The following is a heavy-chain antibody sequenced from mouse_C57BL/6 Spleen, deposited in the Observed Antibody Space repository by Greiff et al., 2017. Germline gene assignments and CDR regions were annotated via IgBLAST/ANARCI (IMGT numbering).Heavy chain of an antibody. D-gene: IGHD1-1*01. CDR3: ARHYY. Sequence: QVQLQQSGAELARPGASVKLSCKASGYAFTNYLIEWVKQRPGQGLEWIGVINPGSGGTNYTEKFKGKATLTADKSSSTAYMQLSSLTSEDTAVYFCARHYYWGQGTLVTVSA. CDR2: INPGSGGT. CDR1: GYAFTNYL. J-gene: IGHJ3*01. V-gene: IGHV1-54*01.